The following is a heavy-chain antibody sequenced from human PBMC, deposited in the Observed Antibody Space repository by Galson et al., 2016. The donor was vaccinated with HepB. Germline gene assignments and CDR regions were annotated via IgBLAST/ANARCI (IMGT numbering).Heavy chain of an antibody. J-gene: IGHJ4*02. CDR1: GLTFSSCA. D-gene: IGHD6-19*01. CDR3: AKGDKVTGWDN. V-gene: IGHV3-23*01. Sequence: SLRLSCAASGLTFSSCAMYWVRQAPGKGLEWVSAVSESGSNTYHANSVKGRFTVSRDNSKNTLYLQMNSLRAEDTAVYYCAKGDKVTGWDNWGQGTLVAVSS. CDR2: VSESGSNT.